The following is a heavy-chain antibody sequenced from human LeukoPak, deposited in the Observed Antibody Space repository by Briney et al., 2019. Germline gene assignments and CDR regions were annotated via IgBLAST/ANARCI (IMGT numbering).Heavy chain of an antibody. CDR2: IYPGDSDT. CDR3: ARRMVRGVITSPFDY. CDR1: GDSFSSYW. Sequence: GESLKISCKGSGDSFSSYWVDWVRQMPGKGLAWMGIIYPGDSDTRYSPSFEGQVTISADKSISTAYLQWSSLKASDTAMYYCARRMVRGVITSPFDYWGQGTLVTVSS. V-gene: IGHV5-51*01. J-gene: IGHJ4*02. D-gene: IGHD3-10*01.